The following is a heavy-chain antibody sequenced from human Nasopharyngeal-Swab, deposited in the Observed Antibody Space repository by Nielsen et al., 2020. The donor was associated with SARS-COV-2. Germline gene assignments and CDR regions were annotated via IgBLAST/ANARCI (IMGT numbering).Heavy chain of an antibody. V-gene: IGHV3-53*01. J-gene: IGHJ6*03. CDR2: IYSGGST. CDR1: GFTVSSNY. D-gene: IGHD2-2*01. CDR3: ARGDVVVPASGYYMDV. Sequence: GESLKISCAASGFTVSSNYMSWVRQAPGKGLEWFSVIYSGGSTYYADSVKGRFTISRDNSKNTLYLQMNSLRAEDTAVYYCARGDVVVPASGYYMDVWGKGTTVTVSS.